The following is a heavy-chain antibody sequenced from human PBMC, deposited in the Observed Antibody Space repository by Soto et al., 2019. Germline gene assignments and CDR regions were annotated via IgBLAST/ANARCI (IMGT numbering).Heavy chain of an antibody. CDR2: INHSGGT. CDR3: ARDQSSGRYYYYYYGMDV. V-gene: IGHV4-34*01. D-gene: IGHD6-19*01. J-gene: IGHJ6*02. Sequence: SETLSLTCAVYGGSFSGYYWSWIRQPPGKGLEWIGEINHSGGTNYNPSLKSRVTISLDMSKNQFSLKLSSVTAADTAVYYCARDQSSGRYYYYYYGMDVWGQGTTVTVSS. CDR1: GGSFSGYY.